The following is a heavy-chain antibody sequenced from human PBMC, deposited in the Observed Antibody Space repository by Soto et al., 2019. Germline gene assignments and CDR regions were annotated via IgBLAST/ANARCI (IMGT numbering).Heavy chain of an antibody. CDR1: GFTFSTYA. CDR3: AKEASSYGYVGLDH. D-gene: IGHD5-18*01. Sequence: EVQLVESGGGLVQPGGSLRLSCAASGFTFSTYAMSWVRQAPGKGLAWVSAIDGGGHNTYYADSVKGRFTISRDNSKNTLYLQLNSLRAEDTALYYCAKEASSYGYVGLDHWGQGTLITVSS. CDR2: IDGGGHNT. J-gene: IGHJ4*02. V-gene: IGHV3-23*04.